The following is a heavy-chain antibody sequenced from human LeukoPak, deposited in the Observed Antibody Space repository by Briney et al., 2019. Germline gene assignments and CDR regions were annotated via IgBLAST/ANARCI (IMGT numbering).Heavy chain of an antibody. J-gene: IGHJ4*02. D-gene: IGHD3-10*01. V-gene: IGHV3-74*01. CDR1: GFTFSSYA. CDR2: INTDGSTTDNT. CDR3: ANYGSGSRDVDY. Sequence: GGSLRLSCAASGFTFSSYAMSWVRQAPGKGLEWVSRINTDGSTTDNTNYAGSVKGRFTISRDNAKNTLYLQMNSLRAEDTAVYYCANYGSGSRDVDYWGQGTLVTVSS.